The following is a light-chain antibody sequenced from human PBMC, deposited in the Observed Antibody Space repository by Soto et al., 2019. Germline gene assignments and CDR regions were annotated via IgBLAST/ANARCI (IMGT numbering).Light chain of an antibody. Sequence: EIELTQSPATLSLSPGERATLSCRASQSVSSYLAWYQQKPGQVPRLLIYDASNRATGIPARFSGSGSGTDFTLTISSLEPEDFAVYYCQQRSSWPLTFGGGTQVEIK. V-gene: IGKV3-11*01. CDR1: QSVSSY. CDR3: QQRSSWPLT. J-gene: IGKJ4*01. CDR2: DAS.